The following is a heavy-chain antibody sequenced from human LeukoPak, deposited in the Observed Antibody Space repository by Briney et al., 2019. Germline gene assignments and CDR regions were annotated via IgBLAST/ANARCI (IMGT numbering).Heavy chain of an antibody. CDR3: ARDRSWSFFSA. Sequence: SETLSLTCTVSGGSISSYYWSWSRQPQGKGLEWIGYIYYSGSTSYNPSLKSRVTISVDTSKNQFSLKLSSVTAADTAVYYCARDRSWSFFSAWGQGTLVTVSS. V-gene: IGHV4-59*13. D-gene: IGHD6-13*01. CDR2: IYYSGST. J-gene: IGHJ4*02. CDR1: GGSISSYY.